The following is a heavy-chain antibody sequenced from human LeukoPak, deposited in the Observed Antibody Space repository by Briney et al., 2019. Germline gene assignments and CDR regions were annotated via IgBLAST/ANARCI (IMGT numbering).Heavy chain of an antibody. D-gene: IGHD2-15*01. CDR1: GFTFRSYG. J-gene: IGHJ4*02. CDR2: IWYDGSNK. Sequence: PGKFLRLSCAASGFTFRSYGMHWIRQAPGKGLEWVAVIWYDGSNKYYADSVKGRFTISRDNYKNTLYLQMNSLRAEDTAVYYCAKMSGQGYCSGGSCSDYWGQGTLVTVSS. V-gene: IGHV3-33*06. CDR3: AKMSGQGYCSGGSCSDY.